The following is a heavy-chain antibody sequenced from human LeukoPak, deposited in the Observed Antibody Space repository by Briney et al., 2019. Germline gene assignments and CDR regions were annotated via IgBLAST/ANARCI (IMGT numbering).Heavy chain of an antibody. CDR3: AKGHYDFWSGYYYYGMDV. Sequence: GGSLRLSCAASGFTFSSYVMSWVRQAPGKGLEWVSSISNSGGSTYYADSVKGRFTISRDNSKNTLYLQMNSLRVEDTAVYYCAKGHYDFWSGYYYYGMDVWGQGTTVTVSS. D-gene: IGHD3-3*01. V-gene: IGHV3-23*01. J-gene: IGHJ6*02. CDR1: GFTFSSYV. CDR2: ISNSGGST.